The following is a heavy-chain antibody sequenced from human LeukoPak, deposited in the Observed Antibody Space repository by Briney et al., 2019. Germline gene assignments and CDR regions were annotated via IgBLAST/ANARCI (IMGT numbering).Heavy chain of an antibody. Sequence: ASVKVSCKASGYTFTGYYMHWVRQAPGQGLEWMGWINPNSGGTNYAQKFQGRVTMTRDTSISTAYMELSRLRSDDTAVYYCARSKQNSSGWLRNDAFDIWGQGTMVTVSS. V-gene: IGHV1-2*02. CDR2: INPNSGGT. CDR1: GYTFTGYY. J-gene: IGHJ3*02. CDR3: ARSKQNSSGWLRNDAFDI. D-gene: IGHD6-19*01.